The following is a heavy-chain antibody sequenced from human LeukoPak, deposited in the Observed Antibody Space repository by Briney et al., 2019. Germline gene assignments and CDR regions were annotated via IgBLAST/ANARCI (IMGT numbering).Heavy chain of an antibody. V-gene: IGHV3-20*01. CDR2: XXXNGGST. Sequence: SGGSLRLSCAASGFTFDDYAMSWVRQVPGKGXXXXXXXXXNGGSTGYADSVKGRFTISRDNAKNSLYLQMNSLRAEDTALYHCAREKRSDSSGYYPYYFDYWGQGTLVTVSS. CDR1: GFTFDDYA. CDR3: AREKRSDSSGYYPYYFDY. D-gene: IGHD3-22*01. J-gene: IGHJ4*02.